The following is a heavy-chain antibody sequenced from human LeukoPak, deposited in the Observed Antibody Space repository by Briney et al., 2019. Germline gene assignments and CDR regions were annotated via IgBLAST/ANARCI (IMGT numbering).Heavy chain of an antibody. J-gene: IGHJ4*02. V-gene: IGHV3-48*02. D-gene: IGHD2-15*01. CDR3: ARVGNGRSWDY. Sequence: GGSLRLSCAASGFTFSSYEVIWVRQVPGKGLEWISYISLGNSTMFYADSVKGRFTISRDNAKNSLYLQMNSLRDDDTAVYYCARVGNGRSWDYWGQGTLVSVSS. CDR1: GFTFSSYE. CDR2: ISLGNSTM.